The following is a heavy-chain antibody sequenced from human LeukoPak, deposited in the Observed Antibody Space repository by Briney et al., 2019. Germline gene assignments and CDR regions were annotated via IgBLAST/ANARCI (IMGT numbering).Heavy chain of an antibody. D-gene: IGHD1-26*01. CDR2: IYTSGST. V-gene: IGHV4-4*07. CDR3: ARENSGSYREFDY. J-gene: IGHJ4*02. Sequence: SETLSLTCTVSGGSISSYYWSWIRQPAGKGLEWIGRIYTSGSTNYNASLKSRVSMSVDTSKNQFPLKLSSVTAADTAVFYCARENSGSYREFDYWGQGTLVTVSS. CDR1: GGSISSYY.